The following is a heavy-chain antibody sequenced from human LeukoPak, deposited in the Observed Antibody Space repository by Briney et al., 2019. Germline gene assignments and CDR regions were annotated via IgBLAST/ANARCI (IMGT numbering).Heavy chain of an antibody. CDR2: ISAYNGNT. CDR1: GYTFTSYG. CDR3: ARDRRGYDPFDY. D-gene: IGHD5-12*01. Sequence: ASVKVSCTASGYTFTSYGISWVRQAPGQGLEWMGWISAYNGNTNYAQKLQGRVTITTDTSTSTAYMELRSLRSDDTAVYYCARDRRGYDPFDYWGQGTLVTVSA. V-gene: IGHV1-18*01. J-gene: IGHJ4*02.